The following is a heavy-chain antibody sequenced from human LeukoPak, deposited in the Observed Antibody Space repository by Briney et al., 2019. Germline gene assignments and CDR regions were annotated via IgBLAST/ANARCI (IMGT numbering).Heavy chain of an antibody. Sequence: RGSLRLSCAASGFTFKNYEMNWVRQASGKGLEWVSYITSSGSTVYYADSVKGRFTISRDNAKNSLYLQMNSLRAEDTALYYCARGPSVGSGWSPDLWGQGTLVTVSS. V-gene: IGHV3-48*03. CDR1: GFTFKNYE. J-gene: IGHJ5*02. D-gene: IGHD6-19*01. CDR3: ARGPSVGSGWSPDL. CDR2: ITSSGSTV.